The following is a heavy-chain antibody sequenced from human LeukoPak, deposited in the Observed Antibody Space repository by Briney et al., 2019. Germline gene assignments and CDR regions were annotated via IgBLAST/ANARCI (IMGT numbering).Heavy chain of an antibody. D-gene: IGHD3-22*01. J-gene: IGHJ5*02. V-gene: IGHV4-34*01. CDR2: INHSGST. CDR1: GGSFSGYY. Sequence: SETLSLTCAVYGGSFSGYYWSWIRQTPGKGLEWIGEINHSGSTNYNPSLKSRVTISVDTSKNQFSLKLSSVTAADTAVYYCARGPALHYYDSSGYYHWFDPWGQGTLVTVSS. CDR3: ARGPALHYYDSSGYYHWFDP.